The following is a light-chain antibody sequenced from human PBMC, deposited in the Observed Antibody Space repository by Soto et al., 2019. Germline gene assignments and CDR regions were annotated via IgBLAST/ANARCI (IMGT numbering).Light chain of an antibody. CDR2: KAS. Sequence: DIPMTQSPSTLSASVGDRITITCRASQSISSWLAWYQQKPGKAPKLLIYKASSLEGGVPSRFSGSGSGTEFTITISSLQPDDFATYYCQQYHSFWTFGQGTKVEVK. CDR1: QSISSW. J-gene: IGKJ1*01. CDR3: QQYHSFWT. V-gene: IGKV1-5*03.